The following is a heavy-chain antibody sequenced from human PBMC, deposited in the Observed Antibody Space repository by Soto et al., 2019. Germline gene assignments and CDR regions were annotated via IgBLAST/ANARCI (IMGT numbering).Heavy chain of an antibody. Sequence: SETLSLTCTVSGGSISSGDYYWSWIRQLPGKGLEWIGYIYYSGSTYYNPSLKSRVTISVDTSKNQFSLKLSSVTAADTAVYYCARDMSGYDYFSLDYWGQGTLVTVSS. D-gene: IGHD5-12*01. J-gene: IGHJ4*02. CDR1: GGSISSGDYY. CDR2: IYYSGST. V-gene: IGHV4-30-4*01. CDR3: ARDMSGYDYFSLDY.